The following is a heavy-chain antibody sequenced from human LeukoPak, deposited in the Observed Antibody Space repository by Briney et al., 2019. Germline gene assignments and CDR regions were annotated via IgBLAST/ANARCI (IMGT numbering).Heavy chain of an antibody. D-gene: IGHD2-2*01. J-gene: IGHJ4*02. CDR1: GYTFTSYG. Sequence: ASVKVSCKASGYTFTSYGISWVRQAPGQGLEWMGWISDYNGNTNYAQKLQGRVTMTTDTSTSTAYMELRSLRSDDTAVYYCARDRCSSTSCYGPGGYWGQGTLVTVSS. CDR2: ISDYNGNT. V-gene: IGHV1-18*01. CDR3: ARDRCSSTSCYGPGGY.